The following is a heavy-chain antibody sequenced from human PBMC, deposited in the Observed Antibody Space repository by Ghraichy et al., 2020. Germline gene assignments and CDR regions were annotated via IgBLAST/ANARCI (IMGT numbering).Heavy chain of an antibody. Sequence: SETLSLTCTVSGGSISTYYWSWIRQPPGKGLEWIGYIYYSGSTNYNPSLESRVTISVDTSKNQISLKLSSVTAADTAVYYCARLWYDNSGYFLFRDDFDYWGQGTLVTVSS. CDR2: IYYSGST. D-gene: IGHD3-22*01. J-gene: IGHJ4*02. V-gene: IGHV4-59*01. CDR1: GGSISTYY. CDR3: ARLWYDNSGYFLFRDDFDY.